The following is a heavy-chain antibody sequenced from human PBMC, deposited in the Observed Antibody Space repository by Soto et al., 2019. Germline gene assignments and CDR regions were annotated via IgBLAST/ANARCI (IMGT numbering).Heavy chain of an antibody. Sequence: QVHLVQSGAEVKRPGASVKVSCKASGYTFTGNYIHWVRQAPGQGLEWMGWVNPDNGGTTSAEKFQGRVTMTRATSVTTAYMELYRLTSDDTAVYYCARDPRPPSGWLGFWEYGMDVWGQGTTVTVSS. J-gene: IGHJ6*02. CDR1: GYTFTGNY. CDR3: ARDPRPPSGWLGFWEYGMDV. D-gene: IGHD3-3*01. CDR2: VNPDNGGT. V-gene: IGHV1-2*02.